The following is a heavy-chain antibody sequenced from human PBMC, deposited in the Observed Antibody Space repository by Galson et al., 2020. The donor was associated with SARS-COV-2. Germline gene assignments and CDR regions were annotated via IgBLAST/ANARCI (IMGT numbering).Heavy chain of an antibody. V-gene: IGHV1-2*02. Sequence: GYTFTGHYMHWVRQAPGQGLEWMGWINPNSGGTKYAQKFQGRVTMTRDTSISTAYMELSRLRSDDTAIYYCARAGQSPDYYYYYNLDVWGQGTTVTVSS. CDR3: ARAGQSPDYYYYYNLDV. J-gene: IGHJ6*02. CDR2: INPNSGGT. D-gene: IGHD3-10*01. CDR1: GYTFTGHY.